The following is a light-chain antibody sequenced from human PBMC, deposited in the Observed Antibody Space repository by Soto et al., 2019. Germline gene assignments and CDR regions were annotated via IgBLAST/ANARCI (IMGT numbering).Light chain of an antibody. CDR2: GAS. V-gene: IGKV3-15*01. CDR1: QSVSSN. J-gene: IGKJ1*01. Sequence: EIVMTQSPATLSVSPGGRATLSCRASQSVSSNLAWYQQKPGQAPRLLIYGASTRATGIPARFSGSGSGTEFTLTISSLQSEDFAVYYCQQSHNWPRTFGQGTKVDNQ. CDR3: QQSHNWPRT.